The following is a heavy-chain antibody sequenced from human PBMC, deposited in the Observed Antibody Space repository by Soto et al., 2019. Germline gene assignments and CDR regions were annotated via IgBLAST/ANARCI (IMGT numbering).Heavy chain of an antibody. J-gene: IGHJ4*02. CDR1: GFTFDDCA. D-gene: IGHD2-2*02. CDR2: INWNGGST. Sequence: EVQLVESGGAVVRPGGSLRLSCAASGFTFDDCAMSWVRQAPGKGLEWVAAINWNGGSTTYADSLKGRFTISRDNAKNSLHLQISSLRAEDTALYYCARCSSTSCYIMASFDYWGQGTLVTVSS. V-gene: IGHV3-20*04. CDR3: ARCSSTSCYIMASFDY.